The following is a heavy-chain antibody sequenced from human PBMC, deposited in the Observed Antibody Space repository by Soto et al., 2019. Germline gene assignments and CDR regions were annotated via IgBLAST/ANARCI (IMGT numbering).Heavy chain of an antibody. D-gene: IGHD6-19*01. CDR1: GGSMSGYF. Sequence: SETLSLTCTVSGGSMSGYFWSWIRPPPGKGLEWIAYIHYTGSTNYNSSLMSRVTISIETSKNQFSLNLNSVTAADTAVYYCERQPGGRYGWDYWGQGTLVTVSS. J-gene: IGHJ4*02. CDR2: IHYTGST. V-gene: IGHV4-59*08. CDR3: ERQPGGRYGWDY.